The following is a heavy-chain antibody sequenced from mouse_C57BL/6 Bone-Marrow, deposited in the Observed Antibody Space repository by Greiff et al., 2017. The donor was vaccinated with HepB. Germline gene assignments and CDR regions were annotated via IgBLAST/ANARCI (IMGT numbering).Heavy chain of an antibody. V-gene: IGHV5-16*01. CDR2: INYDGSST. Sequence: EVKLVESEGGLVQPGSSMKLSCTASGFTFSDYYMAWVRQVPEKGLEWVANINYDGSSTYYLDSLKSRFIISRDNAKNILYLQMSSLKSEDTATYYCARIYYGNYEGFAYWGQGTLVTVSA. J-gene: IGHJ3*01. CDR3: ARIYYGNYEGFAY. D-gene: IGHD2-1*01. CDR1: GFTFSDYY.